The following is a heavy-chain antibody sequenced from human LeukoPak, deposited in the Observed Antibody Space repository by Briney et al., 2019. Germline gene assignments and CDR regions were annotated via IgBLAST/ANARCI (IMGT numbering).Heavy chain of an antibody. V-gene: IGHV4-59*01. J-gene: IGHJ4*02. Sequence: SETLSLTCTVSGGSISTYYWSWIRQPPGKGPEWIGYIYYTGSTNHNPSLQSRVTISVDTSKNQFSLKLSSVTAADTAVYYCARRETYYYDSSGPGPLDYWGQGTLVTVSS. CDR2: IYYTGST. CDR1: GGSISTYY. CDR3: ARRETYYYDSSGPGPLDY. D-gene: IGHD3-22*01.